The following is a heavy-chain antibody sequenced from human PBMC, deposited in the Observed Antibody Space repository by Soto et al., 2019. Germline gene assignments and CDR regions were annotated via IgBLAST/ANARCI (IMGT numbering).Heavy chain of an antibody. CDR3: RRHVRYSYGYGSDV. J-gene: IGHJ6*02. CDR1: CGSISSSNYF. Sequence: PSETLSLTCTVSCGSISSSNYFWGWIRQPPGKGLEWIGSIYYLGTTYYSPSLKSRATISGDTSKNQFSLTLSSVTAADTAVYYCRRHVRYSYGYGSDVWGRGTTGTVS. D-gene: IGHD5-18*01. CDR2: IYYLGTT. V-gene: IGHV4-39*01.